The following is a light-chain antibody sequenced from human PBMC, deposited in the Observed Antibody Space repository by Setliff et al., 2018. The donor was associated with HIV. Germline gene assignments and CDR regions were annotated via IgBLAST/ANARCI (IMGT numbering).Light chain of an antibody. J-gene: IGLJ1*01. V-gene: IGLV2-14*01. CDR3: SSYTSSSTDV. CDR1: SSDVGTYNA. Sequence: QSALAQPASVSGSPGQSITISCTGTSSDVGTYNAVYWYQQHPGKAPKLMIYDVSTRPSGVSNRSSGSKSGNTASLTISGLQTEDEADYYCSSYTSSSTDVFGTGTKVTVL. CDR2: DVS.